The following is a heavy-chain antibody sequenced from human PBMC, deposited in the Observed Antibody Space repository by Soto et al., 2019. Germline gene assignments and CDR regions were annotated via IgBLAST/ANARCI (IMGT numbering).Heavy chain of an antibody. D-gene: IGHD6-19*01. CDR1: GYTFTNYG. Sequence: ASVKVSCKGSGYTFTNYGITWVRQAPGQGLEWMGWISAYNGSTKYVQQFQGRVTMTTDVSTGTSYMELRSLRSDDTAVYYCARLYSSGWNSFDPWGQGTKVTVYS. CDR3: ARLYSSGWNSFDP. V-gene: IGHV1-18*01. CDR2: ISAYNGST. J-gene: IGHJ5*02.